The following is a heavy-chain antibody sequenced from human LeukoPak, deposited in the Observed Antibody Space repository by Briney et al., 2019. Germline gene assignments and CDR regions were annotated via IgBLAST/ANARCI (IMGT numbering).Heavy chain of an antibody. Sequence: PGGSLRLSCAASGFTFSNYAMTWVRQAPGKGLEAVSSITGSTGSTYYADSVKGRFTISRDNSKNTLYLQMNRLRAGDTAVYYCAKRYSGSSGLYNFDYWGQGTLVTVSS. CDR2: ITGSTGST. D-gene: IGHD1-26*01. V-gene: IGHV3-23*01. CDR1: GFTFSNYA. CDR3: AKRYSGSSGLYNFDY. J-gene: IGHJ4*02.